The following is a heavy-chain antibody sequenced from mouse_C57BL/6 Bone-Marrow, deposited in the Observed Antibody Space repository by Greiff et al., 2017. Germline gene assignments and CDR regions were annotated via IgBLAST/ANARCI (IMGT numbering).Heavy chain of an antibody. Sequence: QVQLQQSGPELVKPGASVKISCKASGYTFTGYYINWVKQRPGQGLEWIGWIFPGSGSTSYNEKFKGKATLTVDKSSSTAYMLISSLTSEDSAFYFCARKELLSWFADWGQGTLVTVSA. CDR1: GYTFTGYY. J-gene: IGHJ3*01. V-gene: IGHV1-75*01. CDR2: IFPGSGST. CDR3: ARKELLSWFAD.